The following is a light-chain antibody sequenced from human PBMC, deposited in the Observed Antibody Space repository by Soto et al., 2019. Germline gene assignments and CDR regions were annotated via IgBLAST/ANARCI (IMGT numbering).Light chain of an antibody. CDR2: DVN. CDR1: SSDIGGYNF. J-gene: IGLJ2*01. Sequence: QSALTQPASMSGSPGQSITLSCTGTSSDIGGYNFVSWYQRHPGKGPKLLIFDVNFRPSGVSNRFSGSKSENTASLTISGLQPEDEADYYCSSYTTADTVIFGGGTKLTVL. CDR3: SSYTTADTVI. V-gene: IGLV2-14*03.